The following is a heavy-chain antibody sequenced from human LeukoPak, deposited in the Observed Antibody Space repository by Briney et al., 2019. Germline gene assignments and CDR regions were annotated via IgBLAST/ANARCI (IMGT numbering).Heavy chain of an antibody. CDR1: GFTFSSYA. CDR2: ISYDGSNK. V-gene: IGHV3-30-3*01. CDR3: ARVLGPALVGATDLDC. J-gene: IGHJ4*02. Sequence: GGSLRLSCAASGFTFSSYAMHWVRQAPGKGLEWVAVISYDGSNKYYADSVKGRFTISRDNSKNTLYLQMNSLRAEDTAVYYCARVLGPALVGATDLDCWGQGTLVTVSS. D-gene: IGHD1-26*01.